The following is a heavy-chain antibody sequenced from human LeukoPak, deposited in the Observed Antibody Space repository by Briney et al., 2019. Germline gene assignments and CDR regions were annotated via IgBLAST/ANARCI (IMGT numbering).Heavy chain of an antibody. CDR2: IYTSGST. CDR3: ARDHRYCSSTSCYRPDAFDI. D-gene: IGHD2-2*02. V-gene: IGHV4-4*07. CDR1: GGSISSYY. Sequence: SETLSLTCTVSGGSISSYYWSRIRQPAGKGLEWIGRIYTSGSTNYNPSLKSRVTISVDTSENQFSLKLSSVTAADTAVYYCARDHRYCSSTSCYRPDAFDIWGQGTMVTVSS. J-gene: IGHJ3*02.